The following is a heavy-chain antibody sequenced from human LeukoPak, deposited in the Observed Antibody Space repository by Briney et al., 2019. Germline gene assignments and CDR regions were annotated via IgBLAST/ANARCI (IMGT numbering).Heavy chain of an antibody. V-gene: IGHV3-21*01. Sequence: GGSLRLSCAASGFTFSSYSMNWVRQAPGKGLEWVSSISSSSSYIYYADSVKGRFTISRDNAKNSLYLQMNSLRAEDTAVYYCASLRFLEWLPEGAFDIWGQGTMVTVPS. D-gene: IGHD3-3*01. J-gene: IGHJ3*02. CDR1: GFTFSSYS. CDR3: ASLRFLEWLPEGAFDI. CDR2: ISSSSSYI.